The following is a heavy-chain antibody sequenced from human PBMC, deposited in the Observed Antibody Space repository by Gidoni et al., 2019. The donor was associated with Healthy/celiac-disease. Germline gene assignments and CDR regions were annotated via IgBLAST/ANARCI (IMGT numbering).Heavy chain of an antibody. CDR2: ISSSSSYI. CDR3: ARDNSAADDSDAFDI. V-gene: IGHV3-21*01. CDR1: GFTFSSYS. Sequence: EVQLVESGGGLVKPGGSLRLSCAASGFTFSSYSMNWVRQAPGKGLEWVSSISSSSSYIYYADSVKGRFTISRDNAKNSLYLQMNSLRAEDTAVYYCARDNSAADDSDAFDIWGQGTMVTVSS. D-gene: IGHD6-13*01. J-gene: IGHJ3*02.